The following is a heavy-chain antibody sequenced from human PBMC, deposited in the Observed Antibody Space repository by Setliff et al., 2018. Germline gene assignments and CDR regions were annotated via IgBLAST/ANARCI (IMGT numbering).Heavy chain of an antibody. J-gene: IGHJ3*02. CDR2: IYHSGST. D-gene: IGHD3-16*02. CDR3: ARDGITVGGVIADRGAFDI. Sequence: PSETLSLTCAVSGGSISSGGYSWSWIRQPPGKGLEWIGYIYHSGSTYYNPSLKSRVTISVDRSKNQFSLKLSSVTAADTAVYYCARDGITVGGVIADRGAFDIWGQGTMVTVSS. V-gene: IGHV4-30-2*01. CDR1: GGSISSGGYS.